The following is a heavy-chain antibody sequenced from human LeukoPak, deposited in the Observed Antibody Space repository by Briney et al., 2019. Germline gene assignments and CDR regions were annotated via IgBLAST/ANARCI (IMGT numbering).Heavy chain of an antibody. J-gene: IGHJ4*02. CDR2: ISAYNGNT. CDR1: GYTFTSYG. D-gene: IGHD3-10*01. CDR3: ARADPTSEHYGSGSYYCAFDY. Sequence: GASEKVSCKASGYTFTSYGISWVRQAPGQGLEWMGWISAYNGNTNYAQKLQGRVTMTTDTSTTTAYMELRSLRSDDTAVYYCARADPTSEHYGSGSYYCAFDYWGQGTLVTVSS. V-gene: IGHV1-18*01.